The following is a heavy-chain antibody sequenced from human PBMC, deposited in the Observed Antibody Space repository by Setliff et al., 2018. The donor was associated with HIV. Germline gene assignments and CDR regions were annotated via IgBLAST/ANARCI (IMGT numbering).Heavy chain of an antibody. V-gene: IGHV1-2*02. CDR1: GYTFTGYY. CDR2: INPNSGGT. Sequence: ASVKVSCKASGYTFTGYYMHWVRQAPGQGLEWMGWINPNSGGTNYAQKFQSRVTMTRDTSISTAYMELSRLRSDDTAVYYCARGGTIFGVVISNYYYMDVWGKGTTVTVSS. CDR3: ARGGTIFGVVISNYYYMDV. D-gene: IGHD3-3*01. J-gene: IGHJ6*03.